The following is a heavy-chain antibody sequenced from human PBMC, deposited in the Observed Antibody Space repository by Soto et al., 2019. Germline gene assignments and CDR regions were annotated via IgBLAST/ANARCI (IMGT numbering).Heavy chain of an antibody. CDR3: ARALGYCSSTSCRKLDP. V-gene: IGHV1-69*01. CDR2: IIPIFGTA. CDR1: GGTFSSYA. D-gene: IGHD2-2*01. Sequence: VPLVQSGAEVKKPGSSVKVSCKASGGTFSSYAISWVRQAPGQGLEWMGGIIPIFGTANYAQKFQGRVTITADESTSTAYMELSSLRSEDTAVYYCARALGYCSSTSCRKLDPWGQGTLVTVSS. J-gene: IGHJ5*02.